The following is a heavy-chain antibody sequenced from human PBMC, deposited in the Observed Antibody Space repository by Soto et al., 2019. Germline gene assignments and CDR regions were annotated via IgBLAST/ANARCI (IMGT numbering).Heavy chain of an antibody. J-gene: IGHJ6*02. Sequence: EVQLVESGGGLVQPGGSLRLSCAASGFTFSSYAMNWVRQAPGKGLEWVSYIGSGSATIYYADSVKGRFTVSRDNAKNSLYLQMNSLRDEDTAVFYCAIATGYRAHYGMDVWGQGTTVTVSS. CDR2: IGSGSATI. V-gene: IGHV3-48*02. CDR1: GFTFSSYA. D-gene: IGHD6-13*01. CDR3: AIATGYRAHYGMDV.